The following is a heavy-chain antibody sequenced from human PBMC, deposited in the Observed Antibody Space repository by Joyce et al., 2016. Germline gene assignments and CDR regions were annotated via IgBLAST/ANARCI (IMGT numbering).Heavy chain of an antibody. Sequence: EVQLVESGGGLVKPGGSLRLSCAASGFSFSTYNMNWVRQAPGKGLEWVSSISGGSIYISYPDSLKGRFIISRDNAKNSLSLQMNSLRAEDTAMYYCTRAPLSCSSSSCSYYFDYWGQGTLVTVSS. CDR2: ISGGSIYI. V-gene: IGHV3-21*01. CDR1: GFSFSTYN. J-gene: IGHJ4*02. D-gene: IGHD2-2*01. CDR3: TRAPLSCSSSSCSYYFDY.